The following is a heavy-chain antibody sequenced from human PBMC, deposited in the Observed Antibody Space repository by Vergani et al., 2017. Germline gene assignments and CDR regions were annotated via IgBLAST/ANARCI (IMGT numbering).Heavy chain of an antibody. D-gene: IGHD3-9*01. V-gene: IGHV3-9*01. CDR3: ASWRNYDILT. J-gene: IGHJ5*02. CDR2: ISWNSGSI. CDR1: GFTFDDYA. Sequence: EVQLVESGGGLVQPGRSLRLSCAASGFTFDDYAMHWVRQAPGKGLEWVSGISWNSGSIGYADSVKGRFTISRDNAKNSLYLQMNSLRAEDTALYYCASWRNYDILTWGQGTLVTVSS.